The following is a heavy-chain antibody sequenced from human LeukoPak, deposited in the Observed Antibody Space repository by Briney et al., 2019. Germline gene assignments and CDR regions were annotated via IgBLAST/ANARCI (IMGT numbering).Heavy chain of an antibody. D-gene: IGHD6-19*01. J-gene: IGHJ6*03. Sequence: GGSLRLSCAASGFTFSSYWMTWVRQAPGMGLEWVANIKQDGSEKYYVDSVKGRFTISRDIAKNSLYLQMNSLRAEDTAVYYCARDRPQQWLVRGQRGYYYYMDVWGKGTTVTISS. V-gene: IGHV3-7*01. CDR3: ARDRPQQWLVRGQRGYYYYMDV. CDR1: GFTFSSYW. CDR2: IKQDGSEK.